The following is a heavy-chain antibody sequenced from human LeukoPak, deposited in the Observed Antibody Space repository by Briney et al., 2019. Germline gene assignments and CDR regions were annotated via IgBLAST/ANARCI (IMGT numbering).Heavy chain of an antibody. CDR2: IFHSGST. J-gene: IGHJ4*02. Sequence: SETLSLTCAVSGGSISSSNWWSWVRQSPGKGLEWIGEIFHSGSTNHNPSLKSRVTISVDKSKNQFSLNMSSVTAADTAVYYCARRPATVASPLDYWGQGTLVTVSS. D-gene: IGHD4-17*01. CDR1: GGSISSSNW. CDR3: ARRPATVASPLDY. V-gene: IGHV4-4*02.